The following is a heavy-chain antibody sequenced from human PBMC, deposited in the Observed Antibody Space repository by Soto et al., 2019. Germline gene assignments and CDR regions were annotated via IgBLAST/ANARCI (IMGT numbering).Heavy chain of an antibody. J-gene: IGHJ4*02. V-gene: IGHV3-21*06. CDR1: GFTFTRYS. CDR2: ISSTTNYI. CDR3: ARESEDLTSNFDY. Sequence: AGGSLRLSCAASGFTFTRYSMDWVRQAPGKGLEWVSSISSTTNYIYYGDSMKGRFTISRDNAKNSLYLEMNSLRAEDTAVYYCARESEDLTSNFDYWGQGTLVTVSS.